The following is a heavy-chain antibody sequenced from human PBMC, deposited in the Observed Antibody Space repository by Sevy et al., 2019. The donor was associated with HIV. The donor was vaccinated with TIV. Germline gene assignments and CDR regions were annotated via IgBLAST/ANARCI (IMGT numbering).Heavy chain of an antibody. D-gene: IGHD2-8*02. CDR3: AKDEATWSFSDFDY. CDR2: ISSSDGST. Sequence: GGSLRLSCAASGFTFGSYAMSWVRQAPGKGLEWVSAISSSDGSTFYADSVKGRFTISRDNSYNTLYLQMNSLRAEDTAIYFCAKDEATWSFSDFDYWGQGTLVTVSS. J-gene: IGHJ4*02. CDR1: GFTFGSYA. V-gene: IGHV3-23*01.